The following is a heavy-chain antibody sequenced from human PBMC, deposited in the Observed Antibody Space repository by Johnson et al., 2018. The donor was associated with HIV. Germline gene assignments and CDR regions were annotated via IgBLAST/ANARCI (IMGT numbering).Heavy chain of an antibody. Sequence: EVQVVESGGGLVQPGRSLRLSCAASGFTFDDYAMHWVRQAPGKGLEWVSGISWNSGSIGYADSVKGRFTISRDNAKNSLYLQMNSLRAEDTALYYCAKEISVNAFDIWGQGTMVTVSS. D-gene: IGHD5/OR15-5a*01. CDR3: AKEISVNAFDI. CDR1: GFTFDDYA. CDR2: ISWNSGSI. V-gene: IGHV3-9*01. J-gene: IGHJ3*02.